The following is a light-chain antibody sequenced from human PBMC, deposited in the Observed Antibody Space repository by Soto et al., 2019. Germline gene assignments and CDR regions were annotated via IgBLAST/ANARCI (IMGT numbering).Light chain of an antibody. V-gene: IGLV2-14*01. J-gene: IGLJ1*01. Sequence: SLPALPAPMCGSPGQSIPISCTATSTHVGGYNYVSWYQQHPGKAPKLMIYEVSNRPSGVSKRFSGSKSGNTASLTISGLQAEDEADYYCSSYTSSSTYVFGTGTKVTVL. CDR3: SSYTSSSTYV. CDR2: EVS. CDR1: STHVGGYNY.